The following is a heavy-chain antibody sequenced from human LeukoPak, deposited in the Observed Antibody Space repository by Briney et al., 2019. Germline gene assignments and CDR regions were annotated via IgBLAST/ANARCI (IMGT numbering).Heavy chain of an antibody. Sequence: PGGSLRLSCAASGFSFNNYGMHWVRQAPGRGLEWVAFIRYDGSKKYYVDSVKGRFTISRDNSKNTLYLQVNSLRVEDTAVYYCAKDLCSSTSCYLDIWGQGVMVTVSP. CDR1: GFSFNNYG. D-gene: IGHD2-2*01. CDR2: IRYDGSKK. J-gene: IGHJ3*02. CDR3: AKDLCSSTSCYLDI. V-gene: IGHV3-30*02.